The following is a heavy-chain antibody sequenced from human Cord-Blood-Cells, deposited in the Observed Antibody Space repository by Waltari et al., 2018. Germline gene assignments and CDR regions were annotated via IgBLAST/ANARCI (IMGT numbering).Heavy chain of an antibody. Sequence: EVQLVQSGAEVKKPGESLKISCKGSGYSFTSYWTGWVRQMPGKGLEWMGIIYPGDSDTRYSPSFQGQVTISADKSISTAYLQWSSLKASDTAMYYCARLRGTHDYYDSSGYYYYWGQGTLVTVSS. J-gene: IGHJ4*02. D-gene: IGHD3-22*01. CDR2: IYPGDSDT. CDR3: ARLRGTHDYYDSSGYYYY. CDR1: GYSFTSYW. V-gene: IGHV5-51*01.